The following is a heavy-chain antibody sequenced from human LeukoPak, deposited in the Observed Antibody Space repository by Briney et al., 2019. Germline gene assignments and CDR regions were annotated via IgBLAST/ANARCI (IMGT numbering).Heavy chain of an antibody. CDR2: INHSGST. J-gene: IGHJ3*02. Sequence: SETLSLTCAVYGGSFSGYYWTWIRQPPGKGLEWIGEINHSGSTNYNPSLKSRVTISVDTSKNQFSLKLSSVTAADTAVYYCARFGDGYNLGHDAFDIWGQGTMVTVSS. CDR3: ARFGDGYNLGHDAFDI. CDR1: GGSFSGYY. D-gene: IGHD5-24*01. V-gene: IGHV4-34*01.